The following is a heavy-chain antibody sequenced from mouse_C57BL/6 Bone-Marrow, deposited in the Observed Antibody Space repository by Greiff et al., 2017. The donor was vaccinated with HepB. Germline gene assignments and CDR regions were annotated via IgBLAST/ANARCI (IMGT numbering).Heavy chain of an antibody. CDR1: GYTFTSYW. V-gene: IGHV1-55*01. J-gene: IGHJ2*01. D-gene: IGHD1-1*01. CDR3: ARSPTVVATGFDY. Sequence: QVQLKQPGAELVKPGASVKMSCKASGYTFTSYWITWVKQRPGQGLEWIGEIYPGSGSTYYNEKFKSKATLTVDTSSSTAYMQLSSLTSEDSAVYYCARSPTVVATGFDYWGQGTTLTVSS. CDR2: IYPGSGST.